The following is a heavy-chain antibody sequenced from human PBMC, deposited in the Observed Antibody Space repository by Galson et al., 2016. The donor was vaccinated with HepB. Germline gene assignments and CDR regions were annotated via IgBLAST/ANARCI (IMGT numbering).Heavy chain of an antibody. CDR2: INWDSGRI. V-gene: IGHV3-9*01. Sequence: SLRLSCAATGFTFDDCGMHWVRQAPGKGLEWVSGINWDSGRIAYADSVKGRFTISRDNANNSLYLQMNNLRVDDTALYYCGKGRGWQLVPPIDRWGQGTLVTVSS. CDR3: GKGRGWQLVPPIDR. CDR1: GFTFDDCG. D-gene: IGHD6-6*01. J-gene: IGHJ5*02.